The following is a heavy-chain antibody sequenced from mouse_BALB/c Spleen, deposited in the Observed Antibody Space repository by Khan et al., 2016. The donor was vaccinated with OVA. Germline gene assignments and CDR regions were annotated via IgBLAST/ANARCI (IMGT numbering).Heavy chain of an antibody. V-gene: IGHV1S134*01. Sequence: EVQLQESGAELGRPGSSVKLSCKTSGFTFTSYGIKWVKQRPGQGLEWIGYIYPGNGYTVYNEKFQGKDTLTSDTSASTAYMQLRSLTSEDSAIXFCAAAYYRNYFDSWGQGTTLPFSS. CDR3: AAAYYRNYFDS. D-gene: IGHD2-14*01. J-gene: IGHJ2*01. CDR1: GFTFTSYG. CDR2: IYPGNGYT.